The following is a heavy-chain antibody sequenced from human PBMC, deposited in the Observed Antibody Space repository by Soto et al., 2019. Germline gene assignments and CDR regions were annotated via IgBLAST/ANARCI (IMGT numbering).Heavy chain of an antibody. V-gene: IGHV4-61*01. D-gene: IGHD4-17*01. CDR3: ARTTAVPNTLRSRYFFDY. CDR2: VYYSGTT. CDR1: GGSVSNKTYY. J-gene: IGHJ4*02. Sequence: PSETLSLTSSVSGGSVSNKTYYWSWIRQPPGKRLEWIGYVYYSGTTNYNPSLKSRVTISVDLSKTQFSLRLSSVTTADTALYYCARTTAVPNTLRSRYFFDYWGQGTLVTVSS.